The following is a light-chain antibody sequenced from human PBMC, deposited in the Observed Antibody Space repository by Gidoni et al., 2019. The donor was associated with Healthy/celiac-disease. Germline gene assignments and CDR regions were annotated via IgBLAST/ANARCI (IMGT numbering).Light chain of an antibody. J-gene: IGKJ2*01. CDR2: WAS. V-gene: IGKV4-1*01. Sequence: DLVMTQSPDSRAVSLGERATINCKSSQSVLYSSNNKNYLAWYQQKPGQPPKLLIYWASTRESGVPDRFSGSGSGTDFTLTISSLQAEDVAVYYCHQDYSPPYTFGQGTKLEIK. CDR3: HQDYSPPYT. CDR1: QSVLYSSNNKNY.